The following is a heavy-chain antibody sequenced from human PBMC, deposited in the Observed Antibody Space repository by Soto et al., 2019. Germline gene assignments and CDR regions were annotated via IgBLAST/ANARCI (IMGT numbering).Heavy chain of an antibody. CDR2: IYYSGST. J-gene: IGHJ4*02. D-gene: IGHD3-9*01. V-gene: IGHV4-39*01. CDR1: GGSIGSSSYY. Sequence: SETQSLTCTVSGGSIGSSSYYWGWIRQPPGKGLEWIGSIYYSGSTYYNPSLKSRVTISVDTSKNQFSLKLSSVTAADTAVYYCARQRTGYYTGFDYWGQGTLVTVSS. CDR3: ARQRTGYYTGFDY.